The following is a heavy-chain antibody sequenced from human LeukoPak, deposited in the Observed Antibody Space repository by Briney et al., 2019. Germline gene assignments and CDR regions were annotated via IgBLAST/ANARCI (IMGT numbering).Heavy chain of an antibody. D-gene: IGHD1-26*01. CDR2: IFYNGST. V-gene: IGHV4-59*01. Sequence: SESLSLTCTVSGGSITSYYWSWIRQPPGKGLEWIGYIFYNGSTTYNPSLNSRVTISVDTSKNQFYLTLYSVTAADTAVYYCARGGRSGSYDYYFDYWGQGTLVTVS. J-gene: IGHJ4*02. CDR3: ARGGRSGSYDYYFDY. CDR1: GGSITSYY.